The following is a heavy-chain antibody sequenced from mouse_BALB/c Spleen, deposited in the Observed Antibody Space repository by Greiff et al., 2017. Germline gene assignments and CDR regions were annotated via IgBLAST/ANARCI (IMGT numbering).Heavy chain of an antibody. CDR3: AKNRYDGGFAY. J-gene: IGHJ3*01. Sequence: EVKLMESGPGLVKPSQSLSLTCTVTGYSITSDYAWNWIRQFPGNKLEWMGYISYSGSTSYNPSLKSRISITRDTSKNQFFLQLNSVTTEDTATYYWAKNRYDGGFAYWGQGTLVTVSA. V-gene: IGHV3-2*02. CDR2: ISYSGST. CDR1: GYSITSDYA. D-gene: IGHD2-14*01.